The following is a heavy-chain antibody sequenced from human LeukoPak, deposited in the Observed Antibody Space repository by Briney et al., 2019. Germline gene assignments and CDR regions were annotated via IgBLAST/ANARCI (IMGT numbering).Heavy chain of an antibody. CDR3: ARDSYYDFWSGSYRSYYYYMDV. CDR2: IYYSGST. D-gene: IGHD3-3*01. V-gene: IGHV4-61*01. J-gene: IGHJ6*03. CDR1: GGSISSSSYY. Sequence: SETLSLTCTVSGGSISSSSYYWSWIRQPPGKGLEWIGYIYYSGSTNYNPSLKSRVTISVDTSKNQFSLKLNSVTAADTAVYYCARDSYYDFWSGSYRSYYYYMDVWGKGTTVTVSS.